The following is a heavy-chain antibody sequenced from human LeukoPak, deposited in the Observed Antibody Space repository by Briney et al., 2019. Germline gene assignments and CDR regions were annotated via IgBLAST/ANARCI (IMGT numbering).Heavy chain of an antibody. Sequence: ASVKVACKASGYTLASYTIRLVRQAPGHRLEGMGWIDGGYGNTKDSQKFQGRVTITRDTSASTAYMELSSLRSEDTAVYYCARARYYYGSGSYPTFDYWGQGTLVTVSS. CDR1: GYTLASYT. J-gene: IGHJ4*02. D-gene: IGHD3-10*01. CDR3: ARARYYYGSGSYPTFDY. V-gene: IGHV1-3*01. CDR2: IDGGYGNT.